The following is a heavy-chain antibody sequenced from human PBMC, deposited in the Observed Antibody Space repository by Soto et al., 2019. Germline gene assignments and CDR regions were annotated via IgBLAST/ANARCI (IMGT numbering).Heavy chain of an antibody. CDR3: ARRSSGWYFDY. D-gene: IGHD6-19*01. J-gene: IGHJ4*02. V-gene: IGHV3-23*01. CDR1: GFTFSSYA. Sequence: EVQLLESGGGLVQPGGSLRLSCAASGFTFSSYAMSWVRQAPGKGLEWVSAICGSGGSTYYADSVKGRFTISRDNSKNTLYLQMTSLRAEDTAVYYCARRSSGWYFDYWGQGTLVNVSS. CDR2: ICGSGGST.